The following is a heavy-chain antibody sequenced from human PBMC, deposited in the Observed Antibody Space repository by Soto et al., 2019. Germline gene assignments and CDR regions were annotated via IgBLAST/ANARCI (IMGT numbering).Heavy chain of an antibody. CDR3: AKDKEHFDWLFDY. J-gene: IGHJ4*02. D-gene: IGHD3-9*01. CDR1: GFTFSSYG. CDR2: ISYDGSNK. V-gene: IGHV3-30*18. Sequence: GGSLRLSCAASGFTFSSYGMHWVRQAPGKGLEWVAVISYDGSNKYYADSVKGRFTISRDNSKNTLYLQMNSLRAEDTAVYYCAKDKEHFDWLFDYWGQGTLVTVSS.